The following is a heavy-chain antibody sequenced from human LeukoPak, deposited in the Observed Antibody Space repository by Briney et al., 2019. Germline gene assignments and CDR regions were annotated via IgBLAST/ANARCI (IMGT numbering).Heavy chain of an antibody. CDR3: ARTRGWRWLFPLDY. D-gene: IGHD3-22*01. CDR2: MNPNSGNT. J-gene: IGHJ4*02. CDR1: GYIFSNYY. V-gene: IGHV1-8*03. Sequence: ASVKVSCKASGYIFSNYYMHWVRQAPGQGLEWMGWMNPNSGNTGYAQKFQGRVTITRNTSISTAYMELSSLRSEDTAVYYCARTRGWRWLFPLDYWGQGTLVTVSS.